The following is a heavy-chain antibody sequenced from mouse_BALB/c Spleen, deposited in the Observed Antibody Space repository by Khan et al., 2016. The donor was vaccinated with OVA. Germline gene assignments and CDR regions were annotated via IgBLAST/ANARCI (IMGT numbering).Heavy chain of an antibody. J-gene: IGHJ3*01. CDR3: VRDGAYYRSDGWVAY. CDR2: INPSNGYT. CDR1: GYTFTSYT. D-gene: IGHD2-14*01. V-gene: IGHV1-4*01. Sequence: QVQLKQSGAELARPGASVKMSCKASGYTFTSYTIHWIKLRPGQGLEWIGYINPSNGYTNYNQKFKDKATLTADKSSTTAYMQLSSLTSDDSAVYKCVRDGAYYRSDGWVAYWGQGTLVTVSA.